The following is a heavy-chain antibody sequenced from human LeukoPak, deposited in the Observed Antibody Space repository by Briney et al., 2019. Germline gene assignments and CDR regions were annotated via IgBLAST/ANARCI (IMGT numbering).Heavy chain of an antibody. CDR1: GDTLTELS. Sequence: ASVKVSCKVSGDTLTELSMHWVRQAPGKGLEWMGGFDPEDGETIYAQKFQGRVTMTEDASTDTAYMQLSSLRSEDTAVYYCAEWLVDAFDMWGQGTMVTVSS. V-gene: IGHV1-24*01. D-gene: IGHD6-19*01. CDR2: FDPEDGET. CDR3: AEWLVDAFDM. J-gene: IGHJ3*02.